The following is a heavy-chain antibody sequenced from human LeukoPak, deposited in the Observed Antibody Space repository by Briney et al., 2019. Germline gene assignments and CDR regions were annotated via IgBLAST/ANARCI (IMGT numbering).Heavy chain of an antibody. Sequence: GGSLRLSCAASGFTFSSDSMNWVRQAPGKGLEWVSSISSSSSYIFYADSVKGRFTVSRDNANNSLYLQMNSLRAEDTAVYYCARRGYGYSYAHDAFDIWGQGTMVTVSS. V-gene: IGHV3-21*01. J-gene: IGHJ3*02. CDR3: ARRGYGYSYAHDAFDI. CDR2: ISSSSSYI. CDR1: GFTFSSDS. D-gene: IGHD5-18*01.